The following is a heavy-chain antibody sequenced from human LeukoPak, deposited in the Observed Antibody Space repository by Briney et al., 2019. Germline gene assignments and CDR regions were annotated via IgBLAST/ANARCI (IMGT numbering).Heavy chain of an antibody. Sequence: GGSLRLSCAASGFTFSSYGMHWVRQAPGKGLEWVAFIRYDGSNKYYADSVKGRFTISRDNSKNTLYLQMNSLRAEDTAVYYCAKDGRGVRTKAAIYYYYYGMDVWGQGTTVTVSS. CDR2: IRYDGSNK. D-gene: IGHD1-7*01. CDR1: GFTFSSYG. V-gene: IGHV3-30*02. J-gene: IGHJ6*02. CDR3: AKDGRGVRTKAAIYYYYYGMDV.